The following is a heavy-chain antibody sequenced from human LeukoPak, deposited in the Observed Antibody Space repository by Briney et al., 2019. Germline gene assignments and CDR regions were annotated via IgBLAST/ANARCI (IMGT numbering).Heavy chain of an antibody. Sequence: GGSLRLSCAASGFTFSSYSMNWVRQAPGKGLEWVSSISSSSSYIYYADSVKGRFTISRDNAKNLLYLQMNSLRAEDTAVYYCTRERDLSLYYFDYWGQGTLVTVSS. CDR2: ISSSSSYI. J-gene: IGHJ4*02. CDR1: GFTFSSYS. V-gene: IGHV3-21*01. CDR3: TRERDLSLYYFDY.